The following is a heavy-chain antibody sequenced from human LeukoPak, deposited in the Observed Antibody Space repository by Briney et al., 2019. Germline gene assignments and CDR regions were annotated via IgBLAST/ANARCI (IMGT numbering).Heavy chain of an antibody. Sequence: ASVKASCKASGGTFSSYAISWVRQAPGQGLEWMGRIIPILGIANYAQKFQGRVTITADKSTSTAYMELSSLRSEDTAVYYCARAGDVSGSTDYWGQGTLVTVSS. CDR2: IIPILGIA. D-gene: IGHD7-27*01. CDR3: ARAGDVSGSTDY. V-gene: IGHV1-69*04. J-gene: IGHJ4*02. CDR1: GGTFSSYA.